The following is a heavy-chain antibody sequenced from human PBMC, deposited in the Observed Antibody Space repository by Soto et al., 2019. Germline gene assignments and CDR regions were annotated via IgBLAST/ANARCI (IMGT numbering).Heavy chain of an antibody. CDR3: AKGGSESSSSWYFDS. J-gene: IGHJ4*02. CDR2: MSYDGKNE. D-gene: IGHD3-10*01. V-gene: IGHV3-30*04. Sequence: VQLVESGGGVVQPGRSLRLSCAASGFIFSTSAMHWVRQAPGKGLEWVAVMSYDGKNEYYADSVKGRFSISRDNSKNTLYLQMNSLRAEDTAVYHCAKGGSESSSSWYFDSWGQGTLVPVSS. CDR1: GFIFSTSA.